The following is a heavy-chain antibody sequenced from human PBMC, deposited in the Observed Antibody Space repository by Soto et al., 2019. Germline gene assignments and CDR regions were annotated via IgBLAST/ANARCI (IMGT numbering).Heavy chain of an antibody. CDR3: AKDLGGAVAGNT. D-gene: IGHD6-19*01. V-gene: IGHV3-30*18. J-gene: IGHJ5*02. CDR1: GFTFSSYG. Sequence: GGSLRLSCAASGFTFSSYGMHWVRQAPGKGLEWVAVISYDGSNKYYADSVKGRFTISRDNSKNTLYLQMNSLRAEDTAVYYCAKDLGGAVAGNTWGQGTLVTVSS. CDR2: ISYDGSNK.